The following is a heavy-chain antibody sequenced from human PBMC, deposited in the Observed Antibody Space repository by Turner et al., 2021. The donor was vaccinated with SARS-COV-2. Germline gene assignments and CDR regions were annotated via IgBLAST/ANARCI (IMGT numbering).Heavy chain of an antibody. CDR3: ARGDGGFDFDSWFDP. D-gene: IGHD5-12*01. Sequence: QVQLVQSGAEVKKPGASVKVSCKASGYSFTGHYMHWVRQAPGQGLEWMGWINPNSGDTKFPQRFQGRVTMNRDTSINTAYMELNRLRSDDTAVYYCARGDGGFDFDSWFDPWGQGTLVIVSS. CDR1: GYSFTGHY. CDR2: INPNSGDT. J-gene: IGHJ5*02. V-gene: IGHV1-2*02.